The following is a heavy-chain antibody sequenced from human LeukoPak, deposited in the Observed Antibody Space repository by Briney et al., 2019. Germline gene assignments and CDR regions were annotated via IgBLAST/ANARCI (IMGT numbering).Heavy chain of an antibody. CDR1: GGSISSYY. V-gene: IGHV4-59*01. D-gene: IGHD3-10*01. CDR3: ARVLGMVRGVIDAFDI. CDR2: IYYSGST. J-gene: IGHJ3*02. Sequence: SETQSLTCTVSGGSISSYYWNWIRQPPGKGLEWIGSIYYSGSTNYNPSLKSRVTISVDTSKNQFSLKLTSVTAADTAVYYCARVLGMVRGVIDAFDIWGQGTMVTVSS.